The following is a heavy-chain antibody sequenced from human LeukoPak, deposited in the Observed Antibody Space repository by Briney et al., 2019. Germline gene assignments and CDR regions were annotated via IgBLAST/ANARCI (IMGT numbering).Heavy chain of an antibody. CDR3: VKVAKYYYGSETYYFFEH. CDR1: GFTFTTYW. Sequence: PGESLRLSCAASGFTFTTYWMSWVRQLPGKGLEWVANINQDGTEKYYVDSVKGRFTISRENAKNSLDLQMNSLRVEDTGIYYCVKVAKYYYGSETYYFFEHWGQGTPVTASS. V-gene: IGHV3-7*01. J-gene: IGHJ4*02. CDR2: INQDGTEK. D-gene: IGHD3-10*01.